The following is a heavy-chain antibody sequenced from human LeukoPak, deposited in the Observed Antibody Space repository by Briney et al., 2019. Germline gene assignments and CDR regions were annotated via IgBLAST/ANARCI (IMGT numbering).Heavy chain of an antibody. V-gene: IGHV4-61*08. CDR1: GGSISSGGYS. CDR2: IYYSGST. CDR3: ARQNLRWELPGY. J-gene: IGHJ4*02. Sequence: SETLSLTCTVSGGSISSGGYSWSWIRQPPGKGLEWIGYIYYSGSTNYNPSLKSRVTISVDTSKNQFSLRLSSVTAADTAVYYCARQNLRWELPGYWGQGTLVTVSS. D-gene: IGHD1-26*01.